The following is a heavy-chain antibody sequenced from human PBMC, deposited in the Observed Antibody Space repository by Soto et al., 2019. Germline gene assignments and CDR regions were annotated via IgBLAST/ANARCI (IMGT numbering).Heavy chain of an antibody. J-gene: IGHJ4*02. D-gene: IGHD2-21*01. CDR1: GCSISISNL. CDR3: ARRKLHCGGGRCYGTNDLDY. V-gene: IGHV4-4*02. CDR2: IYHSGST. Sequence: SETLSLTCSVSGCSISISNLWSLCRPPPGKGLEWIGEIYHSGSTNYNPSLKSRVTISVDKSKNQFSLKLSSVTASDTAVYYCARRKLHCGGGRCYGTNDLDYWGQGTKVTVSS.